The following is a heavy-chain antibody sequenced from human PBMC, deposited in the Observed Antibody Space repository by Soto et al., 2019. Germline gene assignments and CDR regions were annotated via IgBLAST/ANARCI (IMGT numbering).Heavy chain of an antibody. Sequence: PGGPLRLSCAASGFTFSDYYMSWIRQAPGKGLEWVSYISSSGSTIYYADSVKGRFTISRDNAKNSLYLQMNSLRAEDTAVYYCAIYYGSVNYYYYYYMHVWGKGTTVTVSS. D-gene: IGHD3-10*01. CDR1: GFTFSDYY. CDR3: AIYYGSVNYYYYYYMHV. CDR2: ISSSGSTI. V-gene: IGHV3-11*01. J-gene: IGHJ6*03.